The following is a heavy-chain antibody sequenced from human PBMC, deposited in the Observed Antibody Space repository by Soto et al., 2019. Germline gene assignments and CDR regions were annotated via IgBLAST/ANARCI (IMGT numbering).Heavy chain of an antibody. CDR1: VYTFTSYG. J-gene: IGHJ5*02. CDR3: VRRHVSATGIDWFDP. CDR2: INAANGDT. Sequence: GXSVEGSCKASVYTFTSYGIHWVRQAPGQSLEWMGWINAANGDTKYSPKFQGRVTITRDTSASTAYMELSSLRSEDTAVYYCVRRHVSATGIDWFDPWRQGALVTVSS. D-gene: IGHD6-13*01. V-gene: IGHV1-3*01.